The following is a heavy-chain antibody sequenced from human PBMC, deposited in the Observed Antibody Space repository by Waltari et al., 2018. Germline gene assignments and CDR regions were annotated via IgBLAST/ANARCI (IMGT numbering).Heavy chain of an antibody. CDR1: GGSISSCDSY. CDR2: IYYSGST. CDR3: ARGVSYYYGSGSSNWFDP. J-gene: IGHJ5*02. Sequence: QVQLQESGPGLAKPSQTLSLTCTVSGGSISSCDSYCSWISQRPGQGTEWYGYIYYSGSTYYNPSLKSRVTISVDTSKNQFSLKLSSVTAADTAVYYCARGVSYYYGSGSSNWFDPWGQGTLVTVSS. V-gene: IGHV4-30-4*08. D-gene: IGHD3-10*01.